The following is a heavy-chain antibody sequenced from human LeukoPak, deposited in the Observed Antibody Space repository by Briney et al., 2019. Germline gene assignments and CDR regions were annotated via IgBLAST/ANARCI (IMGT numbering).Heavy chain of an antibody. V-gene: IGHV4-4*07. J-gene: IGHJ4*02. CDR1: GGSISSYY. CDR2: IYTSGST. Sequence: SETLSLACTVAGGSISSYYWSWIRQPAGKGLEWIGRIYTSGSTNYNPSLKSRVTMSVDTSKNQFSLKLSSVTAADTAVYYCARVVPGRFGELLSFDYWGQGTLVTVSS. CDR3: ARVVPGRFGELLSFDY. D-gene: IGHD3-10*01.